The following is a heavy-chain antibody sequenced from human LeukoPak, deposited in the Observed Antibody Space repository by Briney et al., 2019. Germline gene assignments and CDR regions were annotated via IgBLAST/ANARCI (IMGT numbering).Heavy chain of an antibody. Sequence: ASVKVSFKASGYTFTGYYMHWVRQAPGQGLEWMGWINPNSGGTNYAQKFQGRVTITRDTSISTAYMELSRLRSDDTAVFYCARGDSSPYYYFDYWGQGTLVTVSS. CDR3: ARGDSSPYYYFDY. J-gene: IGHJ4*02. V-gene: IGHV1-2*02. D-gene: IGHD3-22*01. CDR2: INPNSGGT. CDR1: GYTFTGYY.